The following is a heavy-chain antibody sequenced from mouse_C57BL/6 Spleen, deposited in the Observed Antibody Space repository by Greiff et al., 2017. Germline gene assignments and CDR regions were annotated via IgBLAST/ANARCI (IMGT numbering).Heavy chain of an antibody. J-gene: IGHJ2*01. Sequence: VQLQPSGAELARPGASVKLSCKASGYTFTRAGISWVKQRTGQGLAWIGEIYPRSGNTYYNEKFKGNATLTADKSSSTAYMELRSLTSEDSAVYFCARRRTTVVDNFDYWGQGTTLAVSS. CDR2: IYPRSGNT. D-gene: IGHD1-1*01. CDR1: GYTFTRAG. V-gene: IGHV1-81*01. CDR3: ARRRTTVVDNFDY.